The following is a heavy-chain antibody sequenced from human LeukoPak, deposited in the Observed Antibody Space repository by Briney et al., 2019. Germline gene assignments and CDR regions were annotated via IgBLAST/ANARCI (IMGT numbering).Heavy chain of an antibody. V-gene: IGHV1-18*01. Sequence: ASVKVSCKTSGYTFSNFGIIWVRQAPGQGLEWMGWISGNNDNPNYGQKFQGRFTVTTDSSTSTAYMELRDPRSDDTAVYYCASNGVSTIDDWGQGTLVTVSS. D-gene: IGHD2-8*01. J-gene: IGHJ4*02. CDR3: ASNGVSTIDD. CDR1: GYTFSNFG. CDR2: ISGNNDNP.